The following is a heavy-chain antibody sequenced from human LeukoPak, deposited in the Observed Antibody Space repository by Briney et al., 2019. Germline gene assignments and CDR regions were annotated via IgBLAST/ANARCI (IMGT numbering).Heavy chain of an antibody. J-gene: IGHJ6*02. CDR3: ARENSSSFFYYYGMDV. CDR2: IIPIFGTA. V-gene: IGHV1-69*13. Sequence: SVKVSCEASGGTFSSYAISWVRQAPGQGLEWMGGIIPIFGTANYAQKFQGRVTITADESTSTAYMELSSLRSEDTAVYYCARENSSSFFYYYGMDVWGQGTTVTVSS. CDR1: GGTFSSYA. D-gene: IGHD6-13*01.